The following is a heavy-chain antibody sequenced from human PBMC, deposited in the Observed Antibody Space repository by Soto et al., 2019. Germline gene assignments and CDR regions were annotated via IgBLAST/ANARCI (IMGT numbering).Heavy chain of an antibody. CDR1: GGSISSYY. CDR3: ARRYGSCFDY. V-gene: IGHV4-59*08. D-gene: IGHD5-18*01. J-gene: IGHJ4*02. Sequence: QVQLQESGPGLVKPSETLSLTCTVSGGSISSYYWSWIRQPPGKGLEWIGYIYYSGSTNYNPSLXSXAXIXXDTSKNPFSLSLSSVTAADTAVYCCARRYGSCFDYWGQGTLVTVSS. CDR2: IYYSGST.